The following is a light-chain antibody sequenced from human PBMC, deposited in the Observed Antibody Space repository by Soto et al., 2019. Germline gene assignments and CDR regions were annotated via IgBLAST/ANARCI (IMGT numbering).Light chain of an antibody. J-gene: IGLJ2*01. CDR3: GAWDSSLNGGV. CDR1: RSNIGNNY. Sequence: QSVLTQPPSVSAAPGQKVTISCSGSRSNIGNNYVSWYQQLPGTAPKLLIYDNNKRPSGIPDRFSGSKSGTSATLGITGLQTGDEADYYCGAWDSSLNGGVFGGGTKVTVL. V-gene: IGLV1-51*01. CDR2: DNN.